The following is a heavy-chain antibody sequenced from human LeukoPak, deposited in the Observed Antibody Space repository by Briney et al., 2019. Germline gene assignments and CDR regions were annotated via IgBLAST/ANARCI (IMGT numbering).Heavy chain of an antibody. D-gene: IGHD1-1*01. CDR1: GGSISSYY. CDR3: ARDRRGVATGP. Sequence: PSETLSLTCTVSGGSISSYYWSWIRQPPGKGLEWIGYVYYSGSTNYNPSLKSRVTISIDTSKNQFSLKLSSVTAADTAVYYCARDRRGVATGPWGQGTLVTVSS. J-gene: IGHJ5*02. V-gene: IGHV4-59*01. CDR2: VYYSGST.